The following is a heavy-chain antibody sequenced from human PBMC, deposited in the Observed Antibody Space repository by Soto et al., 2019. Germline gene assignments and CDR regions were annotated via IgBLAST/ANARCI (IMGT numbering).Heavy chain of an antibody. CDR3: ANGLTGHDAFDI. D-gene: IGHD7-27*01. V-gene: IGHV1-18*01. CDR2: ISAYNGNT. CDR1: GYTFTSYG. J-gene: IGHJ3*02. Sequence: ASVKVSCKASGYTFTSYGISWVRQAPGQGLEWMGWISAYNGNTNYAQKLQGRVTMTTDTSTSTAYMELRSLRSYDTAVYYCANGLTGHDAFDIWGQGTMVTVSS.